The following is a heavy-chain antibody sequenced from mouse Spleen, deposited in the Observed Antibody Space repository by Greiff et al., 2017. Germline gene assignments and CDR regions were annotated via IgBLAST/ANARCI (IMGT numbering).Heavy chain of an antibody. D-gene: IGHD2-5*01. J-gene: IGHJ2*01. CDR2: ISDGGSYT. V-gene: IGHV5-4*03. Sequence: DVMLVESGGGLVKPGGSLKLSCAASGFTFSSYAMSWVRQTPEKRLEWVATISDGGSYTYYPDNVKGRFTISRDNAKNNLYLQMSHLKSEDTAMYYCARSPSYYSNYFDYWGQGTTLTVSS. CDR1: GFTFSSYA. CDR3: ARSPSYYSNYFDY.